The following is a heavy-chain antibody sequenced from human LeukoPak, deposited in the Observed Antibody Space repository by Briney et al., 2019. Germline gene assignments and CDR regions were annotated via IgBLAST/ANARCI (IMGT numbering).Heavy chain of an antibody. V-gene: IGHV4-38-2*02. CDR3: ARGKGRIYYDSSGHFDY. Sequence: SETLSLTCTVSGYSISSGYYWGWIRQPPGKGLEWIGSIYHSGRTYYNPSLKSRVTISVDTSKNQFSLKLSSVTAADTAVYYCARGKGRIYYDSSGHFDYWGQGTLVTVSS. CDR2: IYHSGRT. CDR1: GYSISSGYY. J-gene: IGHJ4*02. D-gene: IGHD3-22*01.